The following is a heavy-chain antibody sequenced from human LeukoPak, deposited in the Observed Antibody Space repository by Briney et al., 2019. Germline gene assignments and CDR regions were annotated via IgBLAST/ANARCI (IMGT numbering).Heavy chain of an antibody. V-gene: IGHV3-48*03. CDR1: GFTFNNYE. CDR3: ARGPYPDY. Sequence: GGSLRLSCAASGFTFNNYEFNWIRQAPGKGLEWVSFISSSGMTIYYADVVKGRFTISRDNAKNSVFLQMNSLRAEDTAVYYCARGPYPDYWGHGTLVTVSS. J-gene: IGHJ4*01. CDR2: ISSSGMTI.